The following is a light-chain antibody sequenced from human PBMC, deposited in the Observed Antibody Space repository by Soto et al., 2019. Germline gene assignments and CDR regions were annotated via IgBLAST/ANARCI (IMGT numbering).Light chain of an antibody. J-gene: IGKJ4*01. Sequence: EIVLTQSPGTLSLSPGERATLSCRASQSLSSSYLAWYQQKPGQAPRILIYGASSRATGIPDRFSGGGSGTDFTFTISSLQPEDLATYYCQQYDNLPSFGGGTKVDIK. CDR3: QQYDNLPS. V-gene: IGKV3-20*01. CDR1: QSLSSSY. CDR2: GAS.